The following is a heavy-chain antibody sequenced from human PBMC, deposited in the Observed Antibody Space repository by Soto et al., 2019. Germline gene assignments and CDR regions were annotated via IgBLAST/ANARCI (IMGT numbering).Heavy chain of an antibody. Sequence: EVQLLESGGGLVHPGGSLRLSCAASGFTFSSYAMSWVRQAPGKGLEWVSAISGSGGSTYYADSVKGRFTISRDNSKNTLYLQMNSLRAEDTAVYYCAKDWAAGTNAFDIWGQGTMVTVSS. CDR2: ISGSGGST. CDR3: AKDWAAGTNAFDI. D-gene: IGHD6-19*01. J-gene: IGHJ3*02. V-gene: IGHV3-23*01. CDR1: GFTFSSYA.